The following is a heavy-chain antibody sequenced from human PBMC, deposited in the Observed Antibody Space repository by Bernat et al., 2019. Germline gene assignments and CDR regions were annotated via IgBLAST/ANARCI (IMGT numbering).Heavy chain of an antibody. V-gene: IGHV3-7*03. CDR2: IKEDGNEK. CDR3: ARGGKMYASW. D-gene: IGHD2-8*01. CDR1: GFTFSSNW. J-gene: IGHJ4*02. Sequence: EVQLVESGGGLVQPGGSLRLSCAASGFTFSSNWMSWVRQSPGKGLEWVANIKEDGNEKYYVDSVKGRFTISRDNAKYSLYLQMSSLRAEDTAVYYCARGGKMYASWWGQGTLVTVSS.